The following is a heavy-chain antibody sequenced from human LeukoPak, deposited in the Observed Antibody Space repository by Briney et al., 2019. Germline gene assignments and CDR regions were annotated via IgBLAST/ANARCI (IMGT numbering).Heavy chain of an antibody. Sequence: SETLSLTCTVSGGSISSYYWSWIRQPAGKGLEWIGRIYTSGSTSYNPSLESRVTMSVDTSKNQFSLKLSSVTAADTAVYYRARYYYGSGSYYADYWGQGTLVTVSS. J-gene: IGHJ4*02. CDR2: IYTSGST. D-gene: IGHD3-10*01. CDR1: GGSISSYY. V-gene: IGHV4-4*07. CDR3: ARYYYGSGSYYADY.